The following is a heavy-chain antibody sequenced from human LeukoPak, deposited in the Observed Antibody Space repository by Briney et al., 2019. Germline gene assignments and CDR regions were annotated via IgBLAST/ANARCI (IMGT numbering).Heavy chain of an antibody. Sequence: ASVRVSCKISDHTFSSDGFTWVQQAPGKGLEWMGWINVYNGKTDYAHKFQGRVTMTTDTSTNTAYMDLRSLRSDDTAMYYCANRGQQLYDYWGQGTLVTVSS. CDR1: DHTFSSDG. V-gene: IGHV1-18*01. CDR2: INVYNGKT. J-gene: IGHJ4*02. CDR3: ANRGQQLYDY. D-gene: IGHD6-13*01.